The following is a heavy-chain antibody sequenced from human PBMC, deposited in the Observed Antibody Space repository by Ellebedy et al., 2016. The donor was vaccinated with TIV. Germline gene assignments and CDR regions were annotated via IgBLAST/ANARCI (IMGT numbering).Heavy chain of an antibody. V-gene: IGHV3-33*06. CDR2: IWYDGSKK. Sequence: PGGSLRLSCTVSGFSFRSYGMHWVRQAPGKGLEWVAVIWYDGSKKYYADSVKGRFTISRDNSNNSLYLQMNSLRAEDTAVYYCAKGSQWLGRTCFDYWGQGTLVTVSS. CDR3: AKGSQWLGRTCFDY. J-gene: IGHJ4*02. D-gene: IGHD6-19*01. CDR1: GFSFRSYG.